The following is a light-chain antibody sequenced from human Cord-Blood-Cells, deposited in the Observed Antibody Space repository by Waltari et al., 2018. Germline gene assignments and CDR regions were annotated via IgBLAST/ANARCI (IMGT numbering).Light chain of an antibody. V-gene: IGKV4-1*01. CDR1: QSVLYSSNNKNY. CDR2: VAS. Sequence: DIVMTQSPDSLAVSLGERATINCKSSQSVLYSSNNKNYLAWYQQQPGQPPKLLIYVASTRESGVPERFRGSVSGTDFALTISSLQAEDVAVYYCQQYYSTPYTFGQGTKLEIK. CDR3: QQYYSTPYT. J-gene: IGKJ2*01.